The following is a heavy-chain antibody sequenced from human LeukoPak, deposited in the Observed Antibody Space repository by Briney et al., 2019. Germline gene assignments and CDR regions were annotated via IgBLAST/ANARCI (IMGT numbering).Heavy chain of an antibody. CDR1: DFPFSNYA. Sequence: GGSLRLSCVGSDFPFSNYAMSWVRQAPGKGLEWVSAISGSGGSTYYADSVKGRFTISRDNSKNTLYLQMNSLRAEDTAVYYCAKPPISQVVKVAFDIWGQGTMVTVSS. CDR3: AKPPISQVVKVAFDI. J-gene: IGHJ3*02. V-gene: IGHV3-23*01. CDR2: ISGSGGST. D-gene: IGHD3-22*01.